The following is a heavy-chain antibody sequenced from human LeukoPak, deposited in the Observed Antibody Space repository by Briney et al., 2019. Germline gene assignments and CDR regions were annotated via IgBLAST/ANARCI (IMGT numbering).Heavy chain of an antibody. CDR2: ISGSGDNT. V-gene: IGHV3-23*01. CDR3: AKALNYYDSSGYYLIAFDI. Sequence: GGSLRLSCAASGFTFSNYAMSWVRQAPGKGLEWVSTISGSGDNTHYADSVKGRFTISRDNSKNTLYLQMNSLRAEDTAVYYCAKALNYYDSSGYYLIAFDIWGQGTMVTVSS. J-gene: IGHJ3*02. CDR1: GFTFSNYA. D-gene: IGHD3-22*01.